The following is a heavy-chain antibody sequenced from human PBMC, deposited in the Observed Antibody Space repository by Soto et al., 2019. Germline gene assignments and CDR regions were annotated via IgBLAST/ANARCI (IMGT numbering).Heavy chain of an antibody. D-gene: IGHD2-21*01. CDR2: IYWNDDK. Sequence: QITLKECGPTLVKPTQTLTLTCTFSGFSLSSLSTSEVGVGWIRQPPGKALEWLALIYWNDDKRYSPSLKGTVNITQDTHKNHVVLTLTYMDPVDTATYCCAHRANWGSYCGRVAFDIWGQRTKVAVAS. V-gene: IGHV2-5*01. J-gene: IGHJ3*02. CDR1: GFSLSSLSTSEVG. CDR3: AHRANWGSYCGRVAFDI.